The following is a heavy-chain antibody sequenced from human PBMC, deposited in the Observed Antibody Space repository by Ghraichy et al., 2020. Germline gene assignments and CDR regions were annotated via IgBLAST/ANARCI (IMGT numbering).Heavy chain of an antibody. Sequence: SETLSLTCAVSGASIISSTWWSWVRQPPGKGLEWIGEIFHSGSTNYNPSLKSRVTISVHKSKNQFSLRLSSVTAADTAMYYCARGSPRRRYFFAYWGQGTLVTVSS. CDR3: ARGSPRRRYFFAY. CDR2: IFHSGST. CDR1: GASIISSTW. V-gene: IGHV4-4*02. D-gene: IGHD1-14*01. J-gene: IGHJ4*02.